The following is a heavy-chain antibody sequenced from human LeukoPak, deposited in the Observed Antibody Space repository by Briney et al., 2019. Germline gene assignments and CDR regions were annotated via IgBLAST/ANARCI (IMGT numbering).Heavy chain of an antibody. Sequence: ASETLSLTCTVSGGSISSYYWSWIRQPPGKGLEWIGYIYYSGSTNYNPSLKSRVTISVDTSKNQFSLKLSSVTAADTAVYYCARVSYDYVWGSYRPYYFDYWGQGTLVTVSS. D-gene: IGHD3-16*02. CDR3: ARVSYDYVWGSYRPYYFDY. J-gene: IGHJ4*02. CDR2: IYYSGST. CDR1: GGSISSYY. V-gene: IGHV4-59*01.